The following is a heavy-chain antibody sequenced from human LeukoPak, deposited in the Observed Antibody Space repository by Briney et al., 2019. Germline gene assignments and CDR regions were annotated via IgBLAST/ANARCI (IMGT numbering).Heavy chain of an antibody. CDR2: INPSGGST. CDR1: GYTFTSYY. Sequence: GASVKVSCKASGYTFTSYYMHWVRQAPGQGLEWMGIINPSGGSTSYAQKFQGRVTMTRDTSITTAYMELTSLRSDDTAVYYCARDLLYSVSGTYYNVGRVFNYWGQGTLVTVSS. J-gene: IGHJ4*02. V-gene: IGHV1-46*01. D-gene: IGHD3-10*01. CDR3: ARDLLYSVSGTYYNVGRVFNY.